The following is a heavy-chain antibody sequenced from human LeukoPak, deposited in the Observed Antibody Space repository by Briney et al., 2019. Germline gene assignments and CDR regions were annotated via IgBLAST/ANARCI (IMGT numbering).Heavy chain of an antibody. Sequence: SETLCLTCAVSGGSISRGAYYWSWIRPPPGKGLGWIGYIYYSGSTYSNPYLRIRVTISVATNKTHFTLKLISVTAADTAVYYCARVPLLDYAGNLYYFDYWGQGTLVTVSS. CDR3: ARVPLLDYAGNLYYFDY. J-gene: IGHJ4*02. CDR1: GGSISRGAYY. V-gene: IGHV4-30-4*08. CDR2: IYYSGST. D-gene: IGHD4-23*01.